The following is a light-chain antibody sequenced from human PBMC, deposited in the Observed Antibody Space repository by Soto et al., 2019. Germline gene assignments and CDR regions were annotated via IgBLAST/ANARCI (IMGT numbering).Light chain of an antibody. J-gene: IGLJ1*01. V-gene: IGLV2-14*01. CDR2: EVT. CDR3: TSYTSNTALV. CDR1: SSDIGSHDY. Sequence: QSAPTQPASVSGSPGQSITISCTGTSSDIGSHDYVSWYQHHPGKAPKLIIYEVTNRPSGVSDRFSGSKSGSTASLTISGLQAEDEADYHCTSYTSNTALVFGTGTKGTVL.